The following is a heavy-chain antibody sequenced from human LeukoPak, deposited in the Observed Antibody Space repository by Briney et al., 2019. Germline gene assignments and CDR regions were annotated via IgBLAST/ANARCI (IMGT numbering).Heavy chain of an antibody. J-gene: IGHJ4*02. D-gene: IGHD1-1*01. V-gene: IGHV3-23*01. CDR2: VSESGAST. Sequence: GGSLRLSCAASGFTFSTYVMGWVRQVPGKGLEWVSIVSESGASTYYADSVEGRFTISRDNAKNSLYLQMNSLRAEDTALYYCARVTEELEPFDYWGQGTLVTVSS. CDR3: ARVTEELEPFDY. CDR1: GFTFSTYV.